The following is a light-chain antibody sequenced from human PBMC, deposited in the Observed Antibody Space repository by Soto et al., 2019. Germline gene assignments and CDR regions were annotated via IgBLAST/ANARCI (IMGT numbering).Light chain of an antibody. CDR2: SND. Sequence: QSVLSQPPSASGTPGQRVTISCSGSTSNIGSNTVSWYQQLPQRAPKLLIFSNDQRPSGVPDRFSGSKSGTSASLAISGLQSEDEAGYFCATWADGLSSYVFGTGTKVTVL. J-gene: IGLJ1*01. CDR1: TSNIGSNT. CDR3: ATWADGLSSYV. V-gene: IGLV1-44*01.